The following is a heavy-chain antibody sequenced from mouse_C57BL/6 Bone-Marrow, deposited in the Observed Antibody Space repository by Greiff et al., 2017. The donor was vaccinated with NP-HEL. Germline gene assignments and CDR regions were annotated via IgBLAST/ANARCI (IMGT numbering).Heavy chain of an antibody. CDR2: ILPGSGST. J-gene: IGHJ4*01. D-gene: IGHD1-1*01. Sequence: QVQLQQSGAELMKPGASVKLSCKATGYTFTGYWIEWVKQRPGHGLEWIGEILPGSGSTNYNEKFKGKATFTADTSSNTAYMQLSSLTTEDSAIYYCARSSKFITTVVATDYAMDYWGQGTSVTVSS. CDR3: ARSSKFITTVVATDYAMDY. V-gene: IGHV1-9*01. CDR1: GYTFTGYW.